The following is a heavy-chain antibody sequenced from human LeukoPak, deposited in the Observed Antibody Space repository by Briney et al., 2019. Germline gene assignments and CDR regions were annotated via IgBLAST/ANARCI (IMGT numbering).Heavy chain of an antibody. CDR3: ARGGRAYDSSGYFCLDY. D-gene: IGHD3-22*01. J-gene: IGHJ4*02. CDR2: INPSGGST. V-gene: IGHV1-46*01. Sequence: ASVKVSCKASGYTFTSYYMHWVRQAPGQGREWMGIINPSGGSTSYAQKFQGRVTMTRDMSTSTVYMELSSLRSEDTAVYYCARGGRAYDSSGYFCLDYWGQGTLVTVSS. CDR1: GYTFTSYY.